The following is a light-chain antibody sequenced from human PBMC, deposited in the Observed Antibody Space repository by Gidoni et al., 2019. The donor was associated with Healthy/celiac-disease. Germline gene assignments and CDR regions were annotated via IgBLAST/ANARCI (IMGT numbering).Light chain of an antibody. Sequence: SSELTQDPAVSVALGQTVRITCQGDSLRSYYASWYQQNPGQAPVLVIYGKNNRPSGIPDRFSGSSSGNTASLTITGAQAEDEADYYCNSRDSSGNPWVFGGGTKLTVL. CDR3: NSRDSSGNPWV. J-gene: IGLJ3*02. CDR2: GKN. V-gene: IGLV3-19*01. CDR1: SLRSYY.